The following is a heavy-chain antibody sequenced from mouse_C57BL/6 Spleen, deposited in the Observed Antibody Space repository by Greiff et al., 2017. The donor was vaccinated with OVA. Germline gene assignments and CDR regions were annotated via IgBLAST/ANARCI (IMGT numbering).Heavy chain of an antibody. Sequence: VQLQQSGAELVRPGASVKLSCTASGYTFTSYCISWVNQSTGQGLEWIGEIYPRGGSTYYNESFKGQFTLTADKSSSTAYMELSSPTSEDSAVYFCARAATSSVVAEYYFDYWGQGTTLTVSS. J-gene: IGHJ2*01. CDR2: IYPRGGST. V-gene: IGHV1-81*01. D-gene: IGHD1-1*01. CDR3: ARAATSSVVAEYYFDY. CDR1: GYTFTSYC.